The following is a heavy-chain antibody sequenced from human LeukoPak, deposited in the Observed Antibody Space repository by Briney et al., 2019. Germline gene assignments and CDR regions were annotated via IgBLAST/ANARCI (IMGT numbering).Heavy chain of an antibody. CDR1: GGSISSYY. J-gene: IGHJ5*02. CDR3: ARHVSSYPYYDFWSGYSAYNWFDP. V-gene: IGHV4-59*08. Sequence: PSETLSLTCTVSGGSISSYYWSWIRQPPGKGLEWNGYIYYSGSTNYNPSLKSRVTISVDTSKNQFSLKLSSVTAADTAVYYCARHVSSYPYYDFWSGYSAYNWFDPWGQGTLVTVSS. CDR2: IYYSGST. D-gene: IGHD3-3*01.